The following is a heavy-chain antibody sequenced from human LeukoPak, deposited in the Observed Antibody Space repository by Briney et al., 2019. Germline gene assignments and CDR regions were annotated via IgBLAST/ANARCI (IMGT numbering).Heavy chain of an antibody. Sequence: KSSETLSLTCTVSGGSVSSGSYYWSWIRQPPGKGLEWIGYIYYSGSTNYNPSLKSRVTISVDTSKNQFSLKLSSVTAADTAVYYCARVPIHCSGGSCYRDAFDIWGQGTMVTVSS. V-gene: IGHV4-61*01. CDR1: GGSVSSGSYY. CDR3: ARVPIHCSGGSCYRDAFDI. CDR2: IYYSGST. D-gene: IGHD2-15*01. J-gene: IGHJ3*02.